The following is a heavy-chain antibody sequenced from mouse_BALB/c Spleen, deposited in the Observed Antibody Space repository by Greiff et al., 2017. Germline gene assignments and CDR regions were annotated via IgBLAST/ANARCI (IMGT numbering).Heavy chain of an antibody. D-gene: IGHD1-1*01. CDR3: TGIYYYGSSFSWFAY. Sequence: EVKLQESGTVLARPGASVKMSCKASGYSFTSYWMHWVKQRPGQGLEWIGAIYPGNSDTSYNQKFKGKAKLTAVTSASTAYMELSSLTNEDSAVYYCTGIYYYGSSFSWFAYWGQGTLVTVSA. CDR2: IYPGNSDT. CDR1: GYSFTSYW. V-gene: IGHV1-5*01. J-gene: IGHJ3*01.